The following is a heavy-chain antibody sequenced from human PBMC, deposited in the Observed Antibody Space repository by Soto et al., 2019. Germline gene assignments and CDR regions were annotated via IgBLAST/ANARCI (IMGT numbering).Heavy chain of an antibody. CDR2: IYYSGST. J-gene: IGHJ5*02. V-gene: IGHV4-59*08. Sequence: PSETLSLTCTVSGGSISSYYWSWIRQPPGKGLEWIGYIYYSGSTNHNPSLKSRVTISVDTSKNQFSLKLSSVTAADTAVYYCARLGYSSSWYGLAYNWFDPWGQGTLVTVSS. D-gene: IGHD6-13*01. CDR1: GGSISSYY. CDR3: ARLGYSSSWYGLAYNWFDP.